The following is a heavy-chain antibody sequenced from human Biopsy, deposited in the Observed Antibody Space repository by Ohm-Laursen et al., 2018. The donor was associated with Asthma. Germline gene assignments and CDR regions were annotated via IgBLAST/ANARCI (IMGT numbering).Heavy chain of an antibody. Sequence: SLRLSCAASGFAVSRDYMFWVRQAPGKGLEWVAVISYDGSSIYYADSVKGRFTISRDNSKNTLSLQMNSLTAADTAVYYCAREGVAGTHIEDWGQGTLVTVSS. CDR1: GFAVSRDY. J-gene: IGHJ4*02. CDR2: ISYDGSSI. D-gene: IGHD6-19*01. V-gene: IGHV3-30-3*01. CDR3: AREGVAGTHIED.